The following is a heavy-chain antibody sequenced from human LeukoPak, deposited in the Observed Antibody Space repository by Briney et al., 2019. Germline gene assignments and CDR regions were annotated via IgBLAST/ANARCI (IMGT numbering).Heavy chain of an antibody. CDR1: GFTFSSSD. J-gene: IGHJ4*02. CDR2: IRYDGSNK. Sequence: GGSLRLSCAASGFTFSSSDMHWARQAPGKGLEWAAFIRYDGSNKYYADSVKGRFTISRDNAKNSLYLQMNSLRAEDTAVYYCARRRGSYSDDYWGQGTLVTVSS. D-gene: IGHD1-26*01. V-gene: IGHV3-30*02. CDR3: ARRRGSYSDDY.